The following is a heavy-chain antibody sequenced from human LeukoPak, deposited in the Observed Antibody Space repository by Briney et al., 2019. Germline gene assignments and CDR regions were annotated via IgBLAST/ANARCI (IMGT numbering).Heavy chain of an antibody. Sequence: GGSLRLSCAASGFTFSSYSMIWVGQAPGKGLEWVAVISYDGSNKYYADSVKGRFTISRDNSKNTLYLQMNSLRAKDTAVYYCARDAYGFPTTWGQGTLVTVSS. V-gene: IGHV3-30*03. CDR3: ARDAYGFPTT. CDR2: ISYDGSNK. CDR1: GFTFSSYS. D-gene: IGHD1-1*01. J-gene: IGHJ4*02.